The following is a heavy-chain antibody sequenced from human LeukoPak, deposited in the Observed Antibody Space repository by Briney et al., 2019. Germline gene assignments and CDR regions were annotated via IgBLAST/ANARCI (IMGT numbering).Heavy chain of an antibody. V-gene: IGHV3-48*02. J-gene: IGHJ4*02. D-gene: IGHD2-15*01. CDR3: ARDRCSGGSCYLDY. CDR1: GLTFSTYN. CDR2: IDSSNSPI. Sequence: GGSLRLSCAASGLTFSTYNMNWVRQAPGKGLEWVSYIDSSNSPIYYADSVKGRFTISRDNGKNSLYLQMNCLRDEDTAVYYCARDRCSGGSCYLDYWGQGTLVTVSS.